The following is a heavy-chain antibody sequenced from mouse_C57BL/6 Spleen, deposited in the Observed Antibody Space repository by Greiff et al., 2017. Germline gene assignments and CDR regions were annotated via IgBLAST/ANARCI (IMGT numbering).Heavy chain of an antibody. J-gene: IGHJ2*01. V-gene: IGHV2-2*01. CDR2: IWSGGST. CDR3: ARNFEYNGTRYYFDS. D-gene: IGHD5-1*01. Sequence: QVQLQQSGPGLVQPSQSLSITCTVSGFSLTSYGVHWVRQSPGKGLEWLGVIWSGGSTDYNAAFISRLSISKDNSTSQVFFKMNSLQADDTPIYNAARNFEYNGTRYYFDSWGHGTPLTVSS. CDR1: GFSLTSYG.